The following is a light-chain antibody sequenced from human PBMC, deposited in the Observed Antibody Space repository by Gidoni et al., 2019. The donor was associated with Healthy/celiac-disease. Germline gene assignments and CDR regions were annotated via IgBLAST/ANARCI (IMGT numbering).Light chain of an antibody. V-gene: IGKV1-39*01. CDR3: QQSYSTPYT. J-gene: IGKJ2*01. Sequence: DIQITQSPSSLSASVGDRVTIPCRASQSISSYLNWYQQKPGKAPKLLIYAASSLPSGVPSRFSGSESGTDFTLTISSLQPEDFATYYCQQSYSTPYTFGQGTKLEIK. CDR2: AAS. CDR1: QSISSY.